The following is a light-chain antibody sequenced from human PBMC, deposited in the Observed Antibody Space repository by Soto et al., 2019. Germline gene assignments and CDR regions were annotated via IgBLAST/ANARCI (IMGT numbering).Light chain of an antibody. CDR1: QSISSW. CDR3: QHLPWT. Sequence: DIQMPQSPSTLSASVGDRVTITCRASQSISSWLAWYQQKPGKAPKLLIYDASSLESGVPSRFSGSGSGTEFTLTISSLQPDDFATYYCQHLPWTFGQGTKVDIK. CDR2: DAS. J-gene: IGKJ1*01. V-gene: IGKV1-5*01.